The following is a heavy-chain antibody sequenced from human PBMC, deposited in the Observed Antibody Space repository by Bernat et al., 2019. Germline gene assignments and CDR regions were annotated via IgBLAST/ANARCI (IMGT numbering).Heavy chain of an antibody. V-gene: IGHV3-30*18. CDR2: ISYDGSNK. J-gene: IGHJ4*02. Sequence: QVQLVESGGGVVQPGRSLRLSCAASGFTFSSYGMHWVRQAPGKGLEWVAVISYDGSNKYYADSVKGRFTISRDNSKNTLYLQMNSLRAEDTAVYYCAKGSRGSYIVYFDYWGQGTLVTVSS. CDR1: GFTFSSYG. CDR3: AKGSRGSYIVYFDY. D-gene: IGHD1-26*01.